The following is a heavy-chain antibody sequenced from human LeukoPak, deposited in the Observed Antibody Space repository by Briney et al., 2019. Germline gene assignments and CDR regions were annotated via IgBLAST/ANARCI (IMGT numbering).Heavy chain of an antibody. Sequence: PSETLSLTCTVSGGSISSGGYYWSWIRQHPGKGLEWIGYIYYSGSTYYNPSLKSRVTISVDTSKNQFSLKLSSVTAADTAVYYCASIRRELLWFGEFNDYWGQGTLVTVSS. D-gene: IGHD3-10*01. V-gene: IGHV4-31*03. CDR1: GGSISSGGYY. J-gene: IGHJ4*02. CDR2: IYYSGST. CDR3: ASIRRELLWFGEFNDY.